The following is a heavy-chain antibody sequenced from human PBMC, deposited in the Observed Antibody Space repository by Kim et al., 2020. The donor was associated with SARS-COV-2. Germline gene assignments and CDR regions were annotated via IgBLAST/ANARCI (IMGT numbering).Heavy chain of an antibody. J-gene: IGHJ4*02. D-gene: IGHD3-10*01. CDR3: TTDPAYYYGSGGIKVLDY. V-gene: IGHV3-15*01. CDR1: GFTFSNAW. Sequence: GGSLRLSCAASGFTFSNAWMSWVRQAPGKGLEWVGRIKSKTDGGTTDYAAPVKGRFTISRDDSKNTLYLQMNSLKTEDTAVYYCTTDPAYYYGSGGIKVLDYWGQGTLVTVSS. CDR2: IKSKTDGGTT.